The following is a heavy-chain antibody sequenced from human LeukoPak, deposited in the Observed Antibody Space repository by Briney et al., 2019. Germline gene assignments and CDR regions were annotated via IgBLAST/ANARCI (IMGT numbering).Heavy chain of an antibody. J-gene: IGHJ3*02. V-gene: IGHV4-59*08. D-gene: IGHD6-19*01. CDR1: GGSMNNFY. CDR2: IYYSGST. CDR3: ARPREQWLRNDAFDI. Sequence: SETLSLTCTVSGGSMNNFYWTWIRQPPGKGLEWLGYIYYSGSTNYNPSLKSRGTISLNTSKYQFSLKLTSVTAADTAVYYCARPREQWLRNDAFDIWGQGTMVTVSS.